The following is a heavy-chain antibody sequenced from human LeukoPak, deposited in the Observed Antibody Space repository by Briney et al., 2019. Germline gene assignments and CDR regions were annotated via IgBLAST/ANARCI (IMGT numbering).Heavy chain of an antibody. CDR1: AFTFSTNP. J-gene: IGHJ4*02. CDR3: AKERQTTTAFDT. V-gene: IGHV3-23*01. CDR2: ISDSGSRT. D-gene: IGHD4-17*01. Sequence: PGGSLRPSCAASAFTFSTNPMAWVRQAPGKGLEWVSLISDSGSRTYYADSVKGRFTISRDNSKNTLYLQMSSLRGEDTAVYYCAKERQTTTAFDTWGQGTLVTVSS.